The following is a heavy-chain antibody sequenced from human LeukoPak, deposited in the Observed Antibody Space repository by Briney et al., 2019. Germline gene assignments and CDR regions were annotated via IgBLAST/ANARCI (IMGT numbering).Heavy chain of an antibody. Sequence: SETLSLTCAVSGGSISTNNWWTWVRQPPGKGLEWIGEIHHSGSTDYNPSLKSRVTISPDKSKNQFSLTLTSVTAADTALYYCARERIERYTYASSDFDYWGRGTLVTVSS. J-gene: IGHJ4*02. V-gene: IGHV4-4*02. CDR3: ARERIERYTYASSDFDY. CDR2: IHHSGST. D-gene: IGHD5-18*01. CDR1: GGSISTNNW.